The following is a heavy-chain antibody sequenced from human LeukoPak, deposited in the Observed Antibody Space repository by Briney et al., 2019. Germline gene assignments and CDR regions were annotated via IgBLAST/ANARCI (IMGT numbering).Heavy chain of an antibody. CDR3: ARATQGDGSGAYGMDV. CDR1: GFTFSSYD. V-gene: IGHV3-13*01. D-gene: IGHD3-10*01. Sequence: PGGSLRLSCAASGFTFSSYDMHWVRQATGKGLEWVSAIGTAGDTYYPGSVKGRFTISRENAKNSLYLQMNSLRAGDTAVYYCARATQGDGSGAYGMDVWGQGTTVTVSS. J-gene: IGHJ6*02. CDR2: IGTAGDT.